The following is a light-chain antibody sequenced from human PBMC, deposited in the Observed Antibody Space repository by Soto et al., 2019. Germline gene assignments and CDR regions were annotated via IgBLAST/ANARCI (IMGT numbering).Light chain of an antibody. CDR1: SSDVGGYNY. J-gene: IGLJ1*01. V-gene: IGLV2-11*01. Sequence: QSALTKPSSVSGSPGKSVTISCTGTSSDVGGYNYVSWYQQHPGKAPKLMIYDVSKRPSGVPDRFSGSKSGNTASLTISGLQAQDEADYYCCSYAGSYRGVFGTGTKVTVL. CDR2: DVS. CDR3: CSYAGSYRGV.